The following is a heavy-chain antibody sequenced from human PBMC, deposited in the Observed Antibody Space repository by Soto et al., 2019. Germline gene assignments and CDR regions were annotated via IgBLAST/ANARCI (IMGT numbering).Heavy chain of an antibody. Sequence: EVQLLESGGGLVQPGGSLRLSCAASGFTFSSYAMSWVRQAPGKGLEWVSAISGSGGSTYYADSEKGRFTISRDNSKHTLYLHMNSLRAEDTAVYYCAKAHPIAAAGWLGNERYFDLWGRGTLVTVSS. CDR3: AKAHPIAAAGWLGNERYFDL. CDR1: GFTFSSYA. D-gene: IGHD6-13*01. CDR2: ISGSGGST. J-gene: IGHJ2*01. V-gene: IGHV3-23*01.